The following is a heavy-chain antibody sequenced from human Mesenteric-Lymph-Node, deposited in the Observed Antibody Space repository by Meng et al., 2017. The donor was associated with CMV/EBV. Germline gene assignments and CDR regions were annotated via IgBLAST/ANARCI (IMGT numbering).Heavy chain of an antibody. CDR3: ARSSAYCSATTCYRLIG. CDR1: GFTLSSYD. J-gene: IGHJ4*02. Sequence: GESLKISCAASGFTLSSYDMHWVLQGTGKGLEWVSGIGTAGDTYYPGSVKGRFTISRENAKNSLYLQMNSLRAGDTAVYYCARSSAYCSATTCYRLIGWGQGTMVTVSS. CDR2: IGTAGDT. V-gene: IGHV3-13*01. D-gene: IGHD2-15*01.